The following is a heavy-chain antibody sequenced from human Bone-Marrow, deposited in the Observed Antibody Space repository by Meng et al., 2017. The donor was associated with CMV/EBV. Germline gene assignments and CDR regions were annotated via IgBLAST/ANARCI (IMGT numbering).Heavy chain of an antibody. V-gene: IGHV3-21*01. CDR2: ISSSSSYI. D-gene: IGHD3-22*01. Sequence: GGSLRLSCAASGFTFSSYSMNWVRQAPGKGLEWVSSISSSSSYIYYADSVKGRFTISRDNAKNSLYLQMTSLRAEDTAGYYCARARYHDYDSLSDAFDIWGQGTMVTGSS. J-gene: IGHJ3*02. CDR3: ARARYHDYDSLSDAFDI. CDR1: GFTFSSYS.